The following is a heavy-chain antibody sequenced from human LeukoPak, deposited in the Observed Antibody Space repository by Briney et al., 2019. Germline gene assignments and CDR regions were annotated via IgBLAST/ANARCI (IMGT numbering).Heavy chain of an antibody. D-gene: IGHD3-16*01. CDR3: ARDRGGGGVFDY. J-gene: IGHJ4*02. V-gene: IGHV4-4*02. Sequence: SGTLSLTCSVSGGSITRSNWWSWVRLPPGKGLEWIGEIFHSGSANYNPSLKSRVTISVDTSKNQFSLKLSSVTAADTAVYYCARDRGGGGVFDYWGQGTLVTVSS. CDR1: GGSITRSNW. CDR2: IFHSGSA.